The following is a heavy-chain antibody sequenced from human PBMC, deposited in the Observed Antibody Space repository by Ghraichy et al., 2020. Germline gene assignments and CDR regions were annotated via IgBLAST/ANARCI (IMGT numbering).Heavy chain of an antibody. V-gene: IGHV3-7*01. CDR2: VRHAGSDT. Sequence: GSLRLSCVASGFSFSSYWLSWVCQAPGKGLEWVAIVRHAGSDTDYADSVKGRVTISRDNAKNSVYLQMSSLRVEDTAVYYCARSESPVGIGYYFGYWGQGALVTVSS. CDR1: GFSFSSYW. D-gene: IGHD2-21*01. CDR3: ARSESPVGIGYYFGY. J-gene: IGHJ4*02.